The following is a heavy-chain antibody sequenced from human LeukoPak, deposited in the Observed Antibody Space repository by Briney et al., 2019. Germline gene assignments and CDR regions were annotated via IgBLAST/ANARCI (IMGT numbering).Heavy chain of an antibody. Sequence: ASVKVSCKASGGTFSSYAISWVRQAPGQRLEWMGWINAGNGDTKYSQKFQGRVTITRDTSASTAYMELSSLRSEDTAVYYCASRDITGTTQDYWGQGTLVTVSS. CDR1: GGTFSSYA. CDR3: ASRDITGTTQDY. V-gene: IGHV1-3*01. D-gene: IGHD1-20*01. CDR2: INAGNGDT. J-gene: IGHJ4*02.